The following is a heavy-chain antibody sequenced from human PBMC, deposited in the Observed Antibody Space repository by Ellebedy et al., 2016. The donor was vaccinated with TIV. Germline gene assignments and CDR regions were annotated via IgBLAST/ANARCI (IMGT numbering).Heavy chain of an antibody. J-gene: IGHJ4*02. CDR3: AKGRGGGSDSSAPRYYFDY. Sequence: PSETLSLTCAGSGYSFSSYAMSWVRQAPGKGLEWVSGINAGGVSIAYADSVKGRFTISRDNSRNTLYLQMNSLRAEDTAVYYCAKGRGGGSDSSAPRYYFDYWGQGTLVTVSS. CDR2: INAGGVSI. CDR1: GYSFSSYA. D-gene: IGHD3-22*01. V-gene: IGHV3-23*01.